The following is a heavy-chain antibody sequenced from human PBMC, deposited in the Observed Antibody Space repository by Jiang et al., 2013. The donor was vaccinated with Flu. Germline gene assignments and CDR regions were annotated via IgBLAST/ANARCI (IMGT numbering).Heavy chain of an antibody. J-gene: IGHJ4*02. D-gene: IGHD3-3*01. V-gene: IGHV3-23*04. CDR3: AKNGKSLLFLEWLNRGGIDY. Sequence: VQLVESGGGLVQPGGSLRLSCAASGFTFSSYAMSWVRQAPGKGLEWVSAISGSGGSTYYADSVKGRFTISRDNSKNTLYLQMNSLRAEDTAVYYCAKNGKSLLFLEWLNRGGIDYWGQGTLVTVSS. CDR2: ISGSGGST. CDR1: GFTFSSYA.